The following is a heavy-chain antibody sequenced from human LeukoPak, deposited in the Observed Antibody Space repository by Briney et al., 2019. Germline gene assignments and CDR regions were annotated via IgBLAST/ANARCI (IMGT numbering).Heavy chain of an antibody. D-gene: IGHD3-16*01. Sequence: GGSLRLSCAASGFTFSSYDMSWVRQAPGKGLEWVANIKDEGSEKYYVDSVKGRFTISRDNAKNSLYLQMNSLRAEDTAVYYCARDPGWVNYWGQGTLVTVSS. V-gene: IGHV3-7*01. CDR1: GFTFSSYD. CDR3: ARDPGWVNY. CDR2: IKDEGSEK. J-gene: IGHJ4*02.